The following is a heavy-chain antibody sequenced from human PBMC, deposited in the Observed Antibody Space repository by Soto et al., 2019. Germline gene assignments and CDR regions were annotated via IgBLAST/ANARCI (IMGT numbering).Heavy chain of an antibody. CDR1: GFTVSSNY. CDR3: ARGVAVRDTFDY. Sequence: TGGSLRLSCAASGFTVSSNYMSWVRQAPGKGLEWVSVIYSGGSTYYADSVKGRFTISRDNSKNTLYLQMNSLRAEDTAVYYCARGVAVRDTFDYWGQGTLVTVSS. CDR2: IYSGGST. J-gene: IGHJ4*02. V-gene: IGHV3-53*01. D-gene: IGHD2-2*01.